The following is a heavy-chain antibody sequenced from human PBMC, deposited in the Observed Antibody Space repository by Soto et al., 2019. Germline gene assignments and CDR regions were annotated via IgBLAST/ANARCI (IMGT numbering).Heavy chain of an antibody. CDR2: IDPRDSYT. CDR3: ARLYCTTTACDSWFAP. V-gene: IGHV5-10-1*01. CDR1: GYSFTTFW. D-gene: IGHD2-8*01. J-gene: IGHJ5*02. Sequence: GESLKISCPGFGYSFTTFWISWVRQMPLKCLEWMGTIDPRDSYTSYIPSFQGHVTISADKSIGTAYLQWGSLQASDTAIYFCARLYCTTTACDSWFAPWGQGTLVTV.